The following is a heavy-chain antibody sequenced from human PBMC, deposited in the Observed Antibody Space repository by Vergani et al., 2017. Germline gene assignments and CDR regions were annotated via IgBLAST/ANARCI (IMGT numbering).Heavy chain of an antibody. Sequence: EVQLVQSGAEVKKPGATMKISCKVSGYTFTDHCMHWVKQAPGKGLEWMGLVDPEDGETIYAEKFKGRVTIAADTSTDTAHLELISLRSEDTAVYYCATPQTVTTGGMEVWGQGTTVIVSS. D-gene: IGHD4-17*01. CDR2: VDPEDGET. CDR1: GYTFTDHC. CDR3: ATPQTVTTGGMEV. J-gene: IGHJ6*02. V-gene: IGHV1-69-2*01.